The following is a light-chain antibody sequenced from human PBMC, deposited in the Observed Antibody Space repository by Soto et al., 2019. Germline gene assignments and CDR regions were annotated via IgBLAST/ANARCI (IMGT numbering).Light chain of an antibody. CDR3: QQYGNSRT. CDR1: QSTTNNY. V-gene: IGKV3-20*01. Sequence: EIVLTQSPGTLSLSPGERATLSCRTSQSTTNNYLAWYQQKPGQAPRLLIYGASSRATGTPDRFSGSGSGTDFTLTISRLEPEDSAVYYCQQYGNSRTFGQGTKVDIK. CDR2: GAS. J-gene: IGKJ1*01.